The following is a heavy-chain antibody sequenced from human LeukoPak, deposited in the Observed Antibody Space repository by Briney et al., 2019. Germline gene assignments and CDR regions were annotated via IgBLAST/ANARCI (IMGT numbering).Heavy chain of an antibody. Sequence: SETLSLTCIVSGGSLDSANYYWAWVRQPPGKGLEWIGTIDYSGTTYYNPSLKGRLAISKNTSKNQFSLNLASVTATDTAVYFCARHDSRDSVNWFDPWGQGTLITVSS. V-gene: IGHV4-39*01. CDR3: ARHDSRDSVNWFDP. CDR1: GGSLDSANYY. CDR2: IDYSGTT. J-gene: IGHJ5*02. D-gene: IGHD2-21*02.